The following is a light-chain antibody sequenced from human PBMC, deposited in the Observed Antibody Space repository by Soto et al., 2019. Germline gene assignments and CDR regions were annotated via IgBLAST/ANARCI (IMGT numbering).Light chain of an antibody. CDR2: GAS. Sequence: EIVMTQSPATLSVSPGERATLSWRASQSVSSNLAWYQHKPGQAPRLLIYGASTRATGIPARFSGSGSGTEFTLTISSLQSEDFAVYYCQQYNNWPPLTFGGGTKVEIK. V-gene: IGKV3-15*01. J-gene: IGKJ4*01. CDR3: QQYNNWPPLT. CDR1: QSVSSN.